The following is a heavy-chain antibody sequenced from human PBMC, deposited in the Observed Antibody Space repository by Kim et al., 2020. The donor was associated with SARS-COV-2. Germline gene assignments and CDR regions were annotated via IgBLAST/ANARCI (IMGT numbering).Heavy chain of an antibody. D-gene: IGHD4-17*01. J-gene: IGHJ4*02. V-gene: IGHV1-3*01. Sequence: QKFQSSVTITRDTSASTAYMELSSLRSEDTAVYYCARDLIMTTVTTGFDYWGQGTLVTVSS. CDR3: ARDLIMTTVTTGFDY.